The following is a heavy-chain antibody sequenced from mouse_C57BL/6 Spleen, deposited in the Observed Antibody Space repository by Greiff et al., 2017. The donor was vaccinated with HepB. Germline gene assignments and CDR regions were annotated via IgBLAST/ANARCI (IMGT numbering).Heavy chain of an antibody. J-gene: IGHJ4*01. V-gene: IGHV2-9-1*01. CDR1: GFSLTSYA. D-gene: IGHD2-5*01. CDR3: AISYYSNYVGMDY. Sequence: VHLVESGPGLVAPSQSLSITCTVSGFSLTSYAISWVRQPPGKGLEWLGVIWTGGGTNYNSALKSRLSISKDNSKSQVFLKMNSLQTDDTARYYCAISYYSNYVGMDYWGQGTSVTVSS. CDR2: IWTGGGT.